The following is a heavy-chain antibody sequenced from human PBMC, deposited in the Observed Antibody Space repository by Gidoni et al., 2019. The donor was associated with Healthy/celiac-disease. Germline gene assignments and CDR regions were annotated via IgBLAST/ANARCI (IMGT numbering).Heavy chain of an antibody. CDR1: GYTFTSYD. Sequence: QVQLVQSVAEVKTPGASVKVSCKASGYTFTSYDINWVRQATGQGLEWMGWMNPNSGNTGYAQKFQGRVTMTRNTSISTAYMELSSLRSEDTAVYYCARGFWGVGATPGYYYYGMDVWGQGTTVTVSS. J-gene: IGHJ6*02. D-gene: IGHD1-26*01. CDR3: ARGFWGVGATPGYYYYGMDV. V-gene: IGHV1-8*01. CDR2: MNPNSGNT.